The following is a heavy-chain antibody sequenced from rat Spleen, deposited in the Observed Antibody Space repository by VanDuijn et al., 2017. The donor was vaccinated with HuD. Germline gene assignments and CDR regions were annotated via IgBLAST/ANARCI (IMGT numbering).Heavy chain of an antibody. Sequence: EVQLVESGGGQVQPGRSLKLSCVASGFTFNNYWMTWIRQAPGKGLEWVASITNTGGSTYYPDSVKGRFTISRDNAKSTLYLQMHSLRSEDTSTYYCTRDTIAAIPPNPFDYWGQGVMVTVSS. V-gene: IGHV5-31*01. J-gene: IGHJ2*01. CDR3: TRDTIAAIPPNPFDY. D-gene: IGHD1-2*01. CDR1: GFTFNNYW. CDR2: ITNTGGST.